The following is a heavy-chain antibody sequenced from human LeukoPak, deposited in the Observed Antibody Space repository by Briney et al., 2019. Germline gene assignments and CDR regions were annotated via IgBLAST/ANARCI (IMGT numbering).Heavy chain of an antibody. CDR2: IYPSGST. J-gene: IGHJ6*02. V-gene: IGHV4-61*02. Sequence: PSQTLSLTCTVSGGSITSGPYYWSWIRQPAGKGLEWIGRIYPSGSTNYNPSLKSRVTISVDTSKNQFSLKLSSVTAADTAVYYCARDRITMIVVVIPPRYYYYGMDVWGQGTTVTVSS. CDR3: ARDRITMIVVVIPPRYYYYGMDV. CDR1: GGSITSGPYY. D-gene: IGHD3-22*01.